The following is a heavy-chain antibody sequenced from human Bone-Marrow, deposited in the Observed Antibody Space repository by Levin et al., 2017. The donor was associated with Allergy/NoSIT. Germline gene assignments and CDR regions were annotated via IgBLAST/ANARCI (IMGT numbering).Heavy chain of an antibody. V-gene: IGHV3-23*01. D-gene: IGHD6-13*01. CDR2: IATSGST. CDR1: GFTFSSYA. Sequence: PGESLKISCAASGFTFSSYAMSWVRQAPGKGLEWVSGIATSGSTFYADPMKGRCTISRDNSKNTLYLQMNSLRAEDTAVYYCAKEGAAIGIPFHDYWGQGTLVTVSS. CDR3: AKEGAAIGIPFHDY. J-gene: IGHJ4*02.